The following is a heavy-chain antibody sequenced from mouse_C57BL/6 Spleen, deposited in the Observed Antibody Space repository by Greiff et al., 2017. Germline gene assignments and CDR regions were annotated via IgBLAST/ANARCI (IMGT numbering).Heavy chain of an antibody. Sequence: VMLVESGAELVKPGASVKISCKASGYAFSSYWMNWVKQRPGKGLGWIGQIYPGDGDTNYNGKFKGKATLTADKSSSTAYMQLSILTSEDSAVYFCARADYDYLQFAYWGQGTLVTVSA. J-gene: IGHJ3*01. CDR3: ARADYDYLQFAY. D-gene: IGHD2-4*01. V-gene: IGHV1-80*01. CDR1: GYAFSSYW. CDR2: IYPGDGDT.